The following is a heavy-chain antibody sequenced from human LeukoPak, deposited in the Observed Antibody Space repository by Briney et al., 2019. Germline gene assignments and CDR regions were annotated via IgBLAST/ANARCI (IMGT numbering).Heavy chain of an antibody. D-gene: IGHD3-3*01. J-gene: IGHJ4*02. CDR2: ISWNSGSI. CDR3: AKGYDFWSGGIDY. V-gene: IGHV3-9*01. CDR1: GFTFDDYA. Sequence: GGSLRLSCAASGFTFDDYAMHWVRQAPGKGLEWVSGISWNSGSIGYADSVKGRFTISRDNAKNSLYLQMISLRADDTAVYYCAKGYDFWSGGIDYWGQGTLVTVSS.